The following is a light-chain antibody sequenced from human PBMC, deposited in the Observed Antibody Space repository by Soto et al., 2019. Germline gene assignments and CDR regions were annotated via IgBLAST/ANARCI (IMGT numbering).Light chain of an antibody. CDR1: QSVSSN. Sequence: EIVLTQSPATLSLSPWERAPLSXAASQSVSSNLAWYQQKPGQAPRLLIYGASTRATGIPARFSGSGSGTEFTLTISSLQSEDFAVYYCQQYNNWPPWTFGQGTKVDI. V-gene: IGKV3-15*01. CDR3: QQYNNWPPWT. J-gene: IGKJ1*01. CDR2: GAS.